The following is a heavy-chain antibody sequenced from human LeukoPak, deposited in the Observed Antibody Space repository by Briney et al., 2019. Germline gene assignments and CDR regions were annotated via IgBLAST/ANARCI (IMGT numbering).Heavy chain of an antibody. J-gene: IGHJ4*02. Sequence: PSETLSLTCTVSGYSISNGYYWDWIRQPPGRGLEWIGNIYRSGSTSYNPSLKSRVTISVDTSKNQFSLKLSSVTAADTAVYYCAGEGHYYDSSGYYYGGEDYWGQGTLVTVSS. D-gene: IGHD3-22*01. CDR2: IYRSGST. V-gene: IGHV4-38-2*02. CDR3: AGEGHYYDSSGYYYGGEDY. CDR1: GYSISNGYY.